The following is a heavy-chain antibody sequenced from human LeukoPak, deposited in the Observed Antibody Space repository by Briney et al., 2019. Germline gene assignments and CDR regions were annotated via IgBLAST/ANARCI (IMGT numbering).Heavy chain of an antibody. CDR1: GFTFSSYA. J-gene: IGHJ6*03. D-gene: IGHD2-15*01. V-gene: IGHV3-30*02. Sequence: GGSLRLSYAASGFTFSSYAMSWVRQAPGKGLEWVAFIRYDGSNEYYADSVKGRFTISRDKSKNTLSLQMNGLRVEDTAVYYCAKVMPPGRIRFYSYYMDVWGKGTTVTVS. CDR2: IRYDGSNE. CDR3: AKVMPPGRIRFYSYYMDV.